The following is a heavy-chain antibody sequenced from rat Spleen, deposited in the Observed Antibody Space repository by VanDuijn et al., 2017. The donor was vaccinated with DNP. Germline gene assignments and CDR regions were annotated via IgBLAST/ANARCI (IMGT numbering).Heavy chain of an antibody. V-gene: IGHV5-22*01. CDR2: IRYDGGDT. CDR1: GFTFSDYY. Sequence: EVQLVESGGGLVQPGRSLKLSCAASGFTFSDYYMAWVRQAPTKGLEWVASIRYDGGDTFYRDSVKGRFTIARDNAKSTLYLQMNSLRSEDKATYYCARPWELGFAYWGQGTLVTVSS. CDR3: ARPWELGFAY. J-gene: IGHJ3*01. D-gene: IGHD5-1*01.